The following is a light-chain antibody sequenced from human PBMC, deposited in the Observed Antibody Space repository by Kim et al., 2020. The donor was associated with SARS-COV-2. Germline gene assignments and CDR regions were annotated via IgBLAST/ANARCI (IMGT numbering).Light chain of an antibody. CDR3: AAWDDSLSARL. V-gene: IGLV1-47*02. Sequence: GQSVTNSCSGGDSNIASTCVYWYQQLPGAAPKLLIYANTQRPSGVPDRFSGSKSGTSASLAISGLRPEDEADYYCAAWDDSLSARLFGGGTQLTVL. CDR1: DSNIASTC. J-gene: IGLJ2*01. CDR2: ANT.